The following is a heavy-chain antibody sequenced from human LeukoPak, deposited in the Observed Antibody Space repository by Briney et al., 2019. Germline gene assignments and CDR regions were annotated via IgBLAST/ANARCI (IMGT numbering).Heavy chain of an antibody. CDR3: ARDHDDSSGYYTITDPLFDY. CDR1: GFTFSSYW. V-gene: IGHV3-7*03. Sequence: GGSLRLSCAASGFTFSSYWMSWVRQAPGKGLEWVANIKQDGSEKYYVDSVKGRFTISRDNAKNSLYLQMNSLRAEDTAVYYCARDHDDSSGYYTITDPLFDYWGQGTLVTVSS. D-gene: IGHD3-22*01. CDR2: IKQDGSEK. J-gene: IGHJ4*02.